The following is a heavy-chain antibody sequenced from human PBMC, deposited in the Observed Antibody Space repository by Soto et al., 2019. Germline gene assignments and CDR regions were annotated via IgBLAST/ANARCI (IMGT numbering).Heavy chain of an antibody. D-gene: IGHD2-15*01. CDR1: GFTFSSYT. Sequence: EVQLLEAGGDLIQPGGSLRLSCAASGFTFSSYTMTWVRQAPGKGLEWVSAINGGGGSTYYADSEKGRFTISRDNSKDTLDLQMNSLRAEDTAVYYCAKDKVCSGGSCYYDYWGQGTLVTVSS. CDR2: INGGGGST. CDR3: AKDKVCSGGSCYYDY. J-gene: IGHJ4*02. V-gene: IGHV3-23*01.